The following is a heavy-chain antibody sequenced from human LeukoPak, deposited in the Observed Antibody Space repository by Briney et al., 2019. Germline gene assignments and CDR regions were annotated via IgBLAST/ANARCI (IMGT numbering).Heavy chain of an antibody. Sequence: SETLSLTCTVSGASISSYYWSWIRQPPGKGLEWLGYIYYSGSTNYNPSLKSRVTISVDTSKNQFSLKLSSVTAADTAVYYCARSVEMATIYFDYWGQGTLVTVSS. CDR2: IYYSGST. D-gene: IGHD5-24*01. V-gene: IGHV4-59*08. CDR3: ARSVEMATIYFDY. CDR1: GASISSYY. J-gene: IGHJ4*02.